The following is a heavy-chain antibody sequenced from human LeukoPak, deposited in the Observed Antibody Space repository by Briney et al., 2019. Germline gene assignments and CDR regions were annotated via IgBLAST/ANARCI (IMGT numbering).Heavy chain of an antibody. CDR2: ISGSGGAT. CDR1: GITLSNYG. J-gene: IGHJ4*02. V-gene: IGHV3-23*01. Sequence: RGGSLRLSCAVSGITLSNYGMSWVRQAPGKGLEWVAGISGSGGATNYADSVKGRFTISRDNPKNTLYLQMNSLRVEDTAVYFCAKRGVVIRVILVGFHKEAYYFDSWGQGALVTVSS. D-gene: IGHD3-22*01. CDR3: AKRGVVIRVILVGFHKEAYYFDS.